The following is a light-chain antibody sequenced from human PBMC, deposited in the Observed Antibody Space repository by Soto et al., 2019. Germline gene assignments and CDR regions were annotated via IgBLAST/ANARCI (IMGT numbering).Light chain of an antibody. CDR2: WAS. CDR3: QQFHSAPRT. Sequence: DIVMTQSPDSLAVSLGERATINCKSSQSVLFSSNDKNYLAWYQQKPGQPPKLLIYWASTRASGVPDRFSGSGSGTDFRLTISSLQAEDVAVYYCQQFHSAPRTFGQGTKLEIK. CDR1: QSVLFSSNDKNY. J-gene: IGKJ2*01. V-gene: IGKV4-1*01.